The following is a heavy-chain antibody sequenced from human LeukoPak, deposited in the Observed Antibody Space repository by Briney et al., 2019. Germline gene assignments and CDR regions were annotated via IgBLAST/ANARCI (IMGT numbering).Heavy chain of an antibody. CDR1: GYTFTGYY. J-gene: IGHJ4*02. CDR2: INPNSGDT. Sequence: ASVKVSCKASGYTFTGYYVHWARQAPGRGLEWMGRINPNSGDTNYAQKFQGRVTMTRDTSISTAYMELSRLRSDDTAVYYCARDYCGGDCFPDYWGQGTLVTVSS. CDR3: ARDYCGGDCFPDY. V-gene: IGHV1-2*06. D-gene: IGHD2-21*02.